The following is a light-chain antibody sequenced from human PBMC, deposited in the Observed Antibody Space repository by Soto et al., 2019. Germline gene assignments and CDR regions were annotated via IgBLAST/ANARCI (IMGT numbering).Light chain of an antibody. CDR1: SSDVGSYNL. CDR3: CSYAGSRTLV. J-gene: IGLJ2*01. V-gene: IGLV2-23*01. CDR2: EGS. Sequence: QSALTQPVSVSGSPGQSITISCTGTSSDVGSYNLVSWYQQHPGKAPKLMIYEGSKWPSGVSNRFSGSKSGNTASLTISGLQAEDEADYYCCSYAGSRTLVFGGGTQLTVL.